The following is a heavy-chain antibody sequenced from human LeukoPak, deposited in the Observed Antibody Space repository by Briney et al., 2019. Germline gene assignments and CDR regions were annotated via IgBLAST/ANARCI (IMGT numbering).Heavy chain of an antibody. CDR2: IWYDGSNK. CDR1: GFTFSSYG. Sequence: GGSLRLSCAASGFTFSSYGMHWVRQAPGKGLEWVAVIWYDGSNKYYADSVKGRFTISRDNSKNTLYLQMNSLRAEDTAVYYCASTGGNPTRFDYWGQGTLVTVSS. D-gene: IGHD4-23*01. CDR3: ASTGGNPTRFDY. V-gene: IGHV3-33*01. J-gene: IGHJ4*02.